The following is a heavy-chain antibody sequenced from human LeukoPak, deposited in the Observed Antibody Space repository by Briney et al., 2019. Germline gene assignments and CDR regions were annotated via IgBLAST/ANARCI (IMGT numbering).Heavy chain of an antibody. J-gene: IGHJ3*02. CDR3: ARVTYLGYCSSTSCSSAFDI. Sequence: GGSLRLSCAASGFTFSSYWMSWVRQAPGKGLEWVANIKQDGSEKYYVDSVKGRFTISRDNAKNSLYLQMNSLRAEDTAVYYCARVTYLGYCSSTSCSSAFDIWGQGTMVTVSS. CDR2: IKQDGSEK. D-gene: IGHD2-2*01. CDR1: GFTFSSYW. V-gene: IGHV3-7*04.